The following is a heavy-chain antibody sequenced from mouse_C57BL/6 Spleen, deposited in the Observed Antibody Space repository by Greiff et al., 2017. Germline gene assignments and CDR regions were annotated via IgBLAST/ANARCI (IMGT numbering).Heavy chain of an antibody. CDR3: ARQDSKDWYFDV. Sequence: EVKLVESGGGLVQPGGSLKLSCAASGFTFSDYGMAWVRQAPRKGPEWVAFISNLAYSIYYADTVTGRFTISRENAKNTLYLEMSSLRSEDTAMYYCARQDSKDWYFDVWGTGTTVTVSS. V-gene: IGHV5-15*01. CDR1: GFTFSDYG. J-gene: IGHJ1*03. CDR2: ISNLAYSI.